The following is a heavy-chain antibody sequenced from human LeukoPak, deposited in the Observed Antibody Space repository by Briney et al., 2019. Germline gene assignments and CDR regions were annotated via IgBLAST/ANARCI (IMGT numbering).Heavy chain of an antibody. V-gene: IGHV3-53*01. J-gene: IGHJ3*02. Sequence: GGSLRLSCAASGFTVSSNYMSWVRQAPGKGLEWVSVIYSGGSTYSADSVKGRFTISRDNSRNTLYLQINSLRAEDTAVYYCATSTLTYSGSYDAFDIWGQGTMVTVSS. CDR1: GFTVSSNY. CDR3: ATSTLTYSGSYDAFDI. CDR2: IYSGGST. D-gene: IGHD1-26*01.